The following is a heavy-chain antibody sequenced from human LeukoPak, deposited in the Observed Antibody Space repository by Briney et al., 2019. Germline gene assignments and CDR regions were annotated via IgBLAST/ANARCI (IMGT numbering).Heavy chain of an antibody. CDR3: ARGGVRYYDSSVWRLPGRGGAWFDP. CDR1: GFTFSNYG. Sequence: PGGSLRLSCAASGFTFSNYGMHWVRQAPGKGLEWVAFIRSDGINKYHADSVKGRFTISRDNSKNTLYLQMNSLRAEDTAVYYCARGGVRYYDSSVWRLPGRGGAWFDPWGQGTLVTVSS. D-gene: IGHD3-22*01. J-gene: IGHJ5*02. CDR2: IRSDGINK. V-gene: IGHV3-30*02.